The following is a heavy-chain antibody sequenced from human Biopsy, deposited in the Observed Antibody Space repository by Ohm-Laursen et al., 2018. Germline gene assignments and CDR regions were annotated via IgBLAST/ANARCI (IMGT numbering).Heavy chain of an antibody. D-gene: IGHD3-9*01. V-gene: IGHV3-23*01. CDR3: ARHLRYNDY. CDR2: ITTDSGRI. Sequence: LRLSCAASGFTLSDGMTWVRQAPGKGLEWVSSITTDSGRIFYADSVRGRFTISRDNSKNTLYLQMNSLRAEDTAEYYCARHLRYNDYWGQGTLVTVSS. J-gene: IGHJ4*02. CDR1: GFTLSDG.